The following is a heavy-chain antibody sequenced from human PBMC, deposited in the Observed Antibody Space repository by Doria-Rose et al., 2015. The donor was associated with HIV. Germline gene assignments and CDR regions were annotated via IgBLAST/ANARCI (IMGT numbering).Heavy chain of an antibody. V-gene: IGHV2-26*01. CDR2: IFSDDER. Sequence: QVTLKESGPVLLKPAETLTLTCTVSGVSLSSPGMGVSWIRQPPGKALEWLANIFSDDERSYKTSLKSRLTNSRGTSKSQVVLTMTDMDPVDTATYYCARIKSSRWYHKYYFDFWGQGTLVIVSA. CDR3: ARIKSSRWYHKYYFDF. J-gene: IGHJ4*02. CDR1: GVSLSSPGMG. D-gene: IGHD6-13*01.